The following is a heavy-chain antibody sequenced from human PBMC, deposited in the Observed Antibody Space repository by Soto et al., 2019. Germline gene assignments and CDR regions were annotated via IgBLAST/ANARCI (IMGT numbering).Heavy chain of an antibody. CDR2: IYYSAST. V-gene: IGHV4-59*01. Sequence: PSETLSLTCAVSGFSLSSYYWIWVRQPPGKGLAWIGYIYYSASTNSTPSLKRRVPISVATHKNQFSLKLSSVTAADTAVHYCARGPRGNYGYPSYFDSRGQGTLVTVS. CDR1: GFSLSSYY. J-gene: IGHJ4*02. D-gene: IGHD3-10*01. CDR3: ARGPRGNYGYPSYFDS.